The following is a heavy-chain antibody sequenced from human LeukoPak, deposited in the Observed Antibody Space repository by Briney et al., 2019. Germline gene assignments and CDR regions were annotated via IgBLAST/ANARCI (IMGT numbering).Heavy chain of an antibody. J-gene: IGHJ4*02. CDR3: AKVRPGYCSGGSCPSSY. V-gene: IGHV3-23*01. D-gene: IGHD2-15*01. CDR2: ISGSGGST. CDR1: GFTLSSYA. Sequence: GGSLRLSCAASGFTLSSYAMSWVRQAPGKGLEWVSAISGSGGSTYYADSVKGRFTISRDNSKNTLYLQMNSLRAEDTAVYYCAKVRPGYCSGGSCPSSYWGQGTLVTVSS.